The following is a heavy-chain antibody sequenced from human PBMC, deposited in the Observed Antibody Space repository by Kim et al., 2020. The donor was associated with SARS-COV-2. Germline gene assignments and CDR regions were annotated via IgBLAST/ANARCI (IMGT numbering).Heavy chain of an antibody. CDR3: VRTRIAVGDFQH. J-gene: IGHJ1*01. V-gene: IGHV4-30-2*04. Sequence: NPSLKSRVTISGDTSKNQFSLELSSVTAADTAVYYCVRTRIAVGDFQHWGQGTLVTVSS. D-gene: IGHD2-2*01.